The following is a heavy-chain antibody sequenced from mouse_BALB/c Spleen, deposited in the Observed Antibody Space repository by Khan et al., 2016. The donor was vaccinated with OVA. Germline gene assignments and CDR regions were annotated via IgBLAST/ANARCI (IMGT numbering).Heavy chain of an antibody. Sequence: QVRLQQSGAELARPGASVKMSCKASGYTFTSYTMHWVKQRPGQGLEWIGYINPSSGYTNYNQKFKDKATLTADKSSSTAYMQLSSLTSDDSAVYYCARGTYYAMDYWGQGTSVTVSS. V-gene: IGHV1-4*01. D-gene: IGHD3-3*01. J-gene: IGHJ4*01. CDR2: INPSSGYT. CDR3: ARGTYYAMDY. CDR1: GYTFTSYT.